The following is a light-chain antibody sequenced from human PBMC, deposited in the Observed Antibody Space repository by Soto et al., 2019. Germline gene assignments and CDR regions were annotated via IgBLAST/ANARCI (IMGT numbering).Light chain of an antibody. CDR3: QQTYSIPYT. CDR2: VAS. Sequence: DIQMTQSPSSLSASVGDRVTITCRASQNINNYLNWYQHKPGKAPKLLIYVASTLQSGVPSRFSGSGSGTDFFLTTSSMQPDDFATYYCQQTYSIPYTFGQGTKMEIK. CDR1: QNINNY. V-gene: IGKV1-39*01. J-gene: IGKJ2*01.